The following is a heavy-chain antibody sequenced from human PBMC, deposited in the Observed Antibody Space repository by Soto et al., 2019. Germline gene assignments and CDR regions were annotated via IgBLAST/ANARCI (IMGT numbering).Heavy chain of an antibody. J-gene: IGHJ4*02. V-gene: IGHV4-4*02. D-gene: IGHD6-19*01. CDR1: GGSVNSPNW. CDR2: MHHSGSS. Sequence: QVQLQQSGPGLVEPSGTLSLTYAVSGGSVNSPNWWNWVRQPPETGLEWIGEMHHSGSSNYNPSLKTRLTLSVDKSNNELSMNLNSVTAADTAIYYCGRANSSGSPIDSWGQGILVTVSS. CDR3: GRANSSGSPIDS.